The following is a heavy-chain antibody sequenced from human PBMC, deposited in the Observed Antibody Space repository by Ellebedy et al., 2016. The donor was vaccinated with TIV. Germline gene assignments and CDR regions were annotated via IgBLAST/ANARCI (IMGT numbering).Heavy chain of an antibody. CDR2: IYDSATT. J-gene: IGHJ4*02. CDR3: ARRTSGTSEAGIDS. V-gene: IGHV4-61*05. D-gene: IGHD6-19*01. Sequence: SETLSLXCTVSGGSIDNSSYFWGWIRQPPGKGLEWIGSIYDSATTFSSPSLKSRVTMSLDTSKNQFFLNLTSVTAADRAVYFCARRTSGTSEAGIDSWGQGIRVTVSS. CDR1: GGSIDNSSYF.